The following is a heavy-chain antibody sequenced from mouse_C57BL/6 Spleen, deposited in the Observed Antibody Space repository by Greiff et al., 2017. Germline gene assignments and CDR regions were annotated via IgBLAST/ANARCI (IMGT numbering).Heavy chain of an antibody. V-gene: IGHV1-54*01. CDR3: ARGRWGYAMDY. D-gene: IGHD4-1*01. CDR2: INPGSGGT. Sequence: QVQLQQSGAELVRPGTSVKVSCKASGYAFTNYLIEWVKQRPGQGLEWIGVINPGSGGTNYNEKFKGKATLTADKSSSTAYMQLSSLTSEDSAVYFCARGRWGYAMDYWGQGTSVTVSS. CDR1: GYAFTNYL. J-gene: IGHJ4*01.